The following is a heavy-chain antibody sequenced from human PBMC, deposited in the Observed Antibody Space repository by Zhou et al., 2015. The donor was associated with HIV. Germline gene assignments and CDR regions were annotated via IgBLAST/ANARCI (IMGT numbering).Heavy chain of an antibody. CDR3: AMTYSSGWTQIDY. J-gene: IGHJ4*02. V-gene: IGHV1-69*17. CDR1: GGTFSGSE. CDR2: INPLFDIE. Sequence: QVQLVQSGTEVKKPGSSVRVSCKASGGTFSGSEISWVRQAPGQGLEWMGGINPLFDIENYAQRFRGRLSITADKSTSAAYMELSSLRSEDTAVYYCAMTYSSGWTQIDYWGQGTLVTVSS. D-gene: IGHD6-19*01.